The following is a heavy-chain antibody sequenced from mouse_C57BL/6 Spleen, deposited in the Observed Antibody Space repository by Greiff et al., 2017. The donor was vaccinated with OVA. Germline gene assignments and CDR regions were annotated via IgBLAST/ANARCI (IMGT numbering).Heavy chain of an antibody. J-gene: IGHJ4*01. D-gene: IGHD2-5*01. CDR1: GFTFSNYW. CDR2: IRLKSDNYAT. Sequence: EVQVVESGGGLVQPGGSMKLSCVASGFTFSNYWMNWVRQSPEKGLEWVAQIRLKSDNYATHYAESVKGRFTISRDDSKSSVYLQMNNLRAEDTEIYYCTGSKFHYAMDYWGQGTSVTVSS. CDR3: TGSKFHYAMDY. V-gene: IGHV6-3*01.